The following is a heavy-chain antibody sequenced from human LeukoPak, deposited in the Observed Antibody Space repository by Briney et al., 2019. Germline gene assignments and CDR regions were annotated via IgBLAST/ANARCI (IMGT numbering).Heavy chain of an antibody. J-gene: IGHJ4*02. CDR1: GYTFTSYG. CDR2: INPNSGGT. V-gene: IGHV1-2*02. Sequence: EASVKVSCKASGYTFTSYGISWVRQAPGQGLEWMGWINPNSGGTNYAQKFQGRVTMTRDTSISTAYMELSRLRSDDTAVYYCARGSHYYDSSGLFDYWGQGTLVTVSS. CDR3: ARGSHYYDSSGLFDY. D-gene: IGHD3-22*01.